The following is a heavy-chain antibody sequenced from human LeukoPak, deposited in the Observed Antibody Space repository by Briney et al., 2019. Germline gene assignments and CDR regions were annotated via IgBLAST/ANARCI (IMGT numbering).Heavy chain of an antibody. CDR1: GFTFSSYS. CDR3: ARSLNDILTGYYIVPDY. Sequence: GGSLRLSCAASGFTFSSYSMNWVRQAPGKGLEWVSSISSSSSSYIYYADSVKGRFTISRDNAKNSLYLQMNSLRAEDTAVYYCARSLNDILTGYYIVPDYWGQGTLVTVSS. V-gene: IGHV3-21*01. D-gene: IGHD3-9*01. J-gene: IGHJ4*02. CDR2: ISSSSSSYI.